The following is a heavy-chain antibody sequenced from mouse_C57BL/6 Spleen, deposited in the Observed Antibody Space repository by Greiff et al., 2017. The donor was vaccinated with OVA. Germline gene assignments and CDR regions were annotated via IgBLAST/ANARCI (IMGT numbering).Heavy chain of an antibody. CDR3: ARGGDYDAYYFDY. Sequence: EVKVVESGGGLVKPGGSLKLSCAASGFTFSDYGMHWVRQAPEKGLEWVAYISSGSSTIYYADTVKGRFTISRDNAKNTLFLQMTSLRSEDTAMYYCARGGDYDAYYFDYWGQGTTLTVSS. CDR2: ISSGSSTI. V-gene: IGHV5-17*01. D-gene: IGHD2-4*01. CDR1: GFTFSDYG. J-gene: IGHJ2*01.